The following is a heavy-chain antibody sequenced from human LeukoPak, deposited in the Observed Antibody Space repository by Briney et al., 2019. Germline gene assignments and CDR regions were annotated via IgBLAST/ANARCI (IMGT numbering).Heavy chain of an antibody. CDR3: ARQVGLAYYYGSGSSQFDY. CDR2: FDNSGST. V-gene: IGHV4-39*01. D-gene: IGHD3-10*01. J-gene: IGHJ4*02. Sequence: SETLSLTCTVPGGSLSSSSYNWGWIRQPPGKGLEWIGSFDNSGSTYYNPSLKSRVTISVDTSKDQFSLKLTSVTAADTAVYYCARQVGLAYYYGSGSSQFDYWGQGTLVTVSS. CDR1: GGSLSSSSYN.